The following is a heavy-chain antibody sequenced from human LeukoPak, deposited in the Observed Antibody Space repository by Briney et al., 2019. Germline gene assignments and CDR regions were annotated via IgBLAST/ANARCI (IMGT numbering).Heavy chain of an antibody. CDR2: TYTSGST. J-gene: IGHJ6*03. D-gene: IGHD2-21*02. Sequence: PSETLSLTCTVSGGSISSGSYYWSWIRQPAGKGLEWIGRTYTSGSTNYNPSLKSRVTISVDTSKNQFSLKLSSVTAADTAVYYCARAHIVVVTASLNYYYMDVWGKGTTVTISS. V-gene: IGHV4-61*02. CDR3: ARAHIVVVTASLNYYYMDV. CDR1: GGSISSGSYY.